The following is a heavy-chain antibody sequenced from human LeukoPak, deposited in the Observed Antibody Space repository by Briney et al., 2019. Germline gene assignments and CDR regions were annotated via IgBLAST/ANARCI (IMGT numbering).Heavy chain of an antibody. CDR2: MNPNSGNT. Sequence: ASVKVSCKASGYTFTSYDINWVRQATGQGLEWMGWMNPNSGNTGYAQKFQGRVTMTRNTSISTAYMELSSLRSEDTAVYYCARGYYDSSGYHGAAVYYYGMDVWGQGTTVTVSS. CDR1: GYTFTSYD. J-gene: IGHJ6*02. D-gene: IGHD3-22*01. V-gene: IGHV1-8*01. CDR3: ARGYYDSSGYHGAAVYYYGMDV.